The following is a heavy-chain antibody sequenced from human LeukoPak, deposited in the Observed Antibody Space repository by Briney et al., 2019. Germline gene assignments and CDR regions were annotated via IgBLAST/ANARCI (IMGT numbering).Heavy chain of an antibody. V-gene: IGHV4-39*02. J-gene: IGHJ3*02. CDR2: IYYSGST. CDR3: ARDRPQYSYGLDAFDI. D-gene: IGHD5-18*01. CDR1: GGSISSSSYY. Sequence: SETLSLTCTVSGGSISSSSYYWGWIRQPPGKGLEWIGSIYYSGSTYYNPSLKSRVTISVDTSKNQFSLKLSSVTAADTAVYYCARDRPQYSYGLDAFDIWGQGTMVTVSS.